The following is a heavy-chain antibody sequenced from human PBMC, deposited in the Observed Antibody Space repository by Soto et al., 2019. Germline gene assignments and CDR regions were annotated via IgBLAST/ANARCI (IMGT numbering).Heavy chain of an antibody. CDR1: GYTFTSYD. D-gene: IGHD2-15*01. V-gene: IGHV1-18*01. CDR2: INAYNGNT. CDR3: AREREWWIRNSGDTDY. Sequence: ASVKVSCKASGYTFTSYDINCVRQATGQGLEWMGWINAYNGNTNYSQKLQGRVTMTTDTSTSTAYMELRSLRSDDTAVYYCAREREWWIRNSGDTDYWGQGTLVTVSS. J-gene: IGHJ4*02.